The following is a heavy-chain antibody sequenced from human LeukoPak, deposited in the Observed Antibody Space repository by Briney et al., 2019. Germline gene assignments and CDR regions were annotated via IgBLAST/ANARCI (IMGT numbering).Heavy chain of an antibody. Sequence: GGSLGLSCAASGFTFSSYWMHWVRQAPGKGLEWVSLISGDGGSTYYADSVKGRFTISRDNSKNSLYLQMNSLRTEDTALYYCAKDSGIAAAGHLNWFDPWGQGTLVTVSS. J-gene: IGHJ5*02. CDR3: AKDSGIAAAGHLNWFDP. D-gene: IGHD6-13*01. CDR1: GFTFSSYW. V-gene: IGHV3-43*02. CDR2: ISGDGGST.